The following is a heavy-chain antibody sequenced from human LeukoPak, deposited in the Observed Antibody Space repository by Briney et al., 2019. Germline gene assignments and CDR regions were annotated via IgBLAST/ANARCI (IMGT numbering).Heavy chain of an antibody. CDR3: ARFAGSGSYVDY. D-gene: IGHD3-10*01. J-gene: IGHJ4*02. CDR2: ISSSSSYT. Sequence: GGSLRLSCAASGFTFSSYWMSWVRQAPGKGLEWVSYISSSSSYTNYADSVKGRFTISRDNAKNSLYLQMNSLRAEDTAVYYCARFAGSGSYVDYWGQGTLVTVSS. CDR1: GFTFSSYW. V-gene: IGHV3-11*03.